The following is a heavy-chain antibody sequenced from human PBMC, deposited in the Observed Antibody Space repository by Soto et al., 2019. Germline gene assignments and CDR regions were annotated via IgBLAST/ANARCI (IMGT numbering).Heavy chain of an antibody. J-gene: IGHJ6*02. D-gene: IGHD1-7*01. CDR2: IDPSDSYT. CDR1: GYSFTSYW. Sequence: SCKGSGYSFTSYWISWVRQMPGKGLEWMGRIDPSDSYTNYSPSFQGHVTISADKSISTAYLQWSSLKASDTAMYYCARRPAITGTYYYYGMDVWGQGTTVTVSS. V-gene: IGHV5-10-1*01. CDR3: ARRPAITGTYYYYGMDV.